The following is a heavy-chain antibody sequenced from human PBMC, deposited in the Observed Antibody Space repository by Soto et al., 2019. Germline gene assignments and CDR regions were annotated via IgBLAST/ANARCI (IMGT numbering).Heavy chain of an antibody. Sequence: EVQLVESGGGLVQLGGSLRLSCTVSGFTFNRHWLGWYRQTPGKGLEWVPSIKEDGREKSYVDSGKGRFTISRDNAKNSLFLQMNSLRVEDTAVYYCVRTGWNPPAYWGQGTLVTVSS. CDR3: VRTGWNPPAY. V-gene: IGHV3-7*01. J-gene: IGHJ4*02. CDR2: IKEDGREK. D-gene: IGHD1-1*01. CDR1: GFTFNRHW.